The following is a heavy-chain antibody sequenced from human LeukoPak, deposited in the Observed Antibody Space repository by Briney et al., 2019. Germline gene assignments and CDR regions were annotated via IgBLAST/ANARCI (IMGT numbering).Heavy chain of an antibody. CDR1: GYTFTSYG. CDR2: ISAYNGNT. Sequence: ASVKVSCKASGYTFTSYGISWVRQAPGQGLEWMGRISAYNGNTNYAQKLQGRVTMTTDTSTSTAYMELRSLRSDDTAVYYCARVMITFGGVIVDFDYWGQGTLVTVSS. J-gene: IGHJ4*02. CDR3: ARVMITFGGVIVDFDY. V-gene: IGHV1-18*01. D-gene: IGHD3-16*02.